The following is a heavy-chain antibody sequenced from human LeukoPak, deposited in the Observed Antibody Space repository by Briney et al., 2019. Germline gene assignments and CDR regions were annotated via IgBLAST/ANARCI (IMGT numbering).Heavy chain of an antibody. J-gene: IGHJ3*02. Sequence: GGSLRLSCAASGFTFSDYTMIWVRQAPGKGLEWVSYISSSSSSKYYADSVKGRFTVSRDNAKNSLSLQMNSLRDEDTAVYYCATTYDSGGYLPGTIWGQGTMVTVSS. CDR2: ISSSSSSK. CDR1: GFTFSDYT. CDR3: ATTYDSGGYLPGTI. D-gene: IGHD3-22*01. V-gene: IGHV3-48*02.